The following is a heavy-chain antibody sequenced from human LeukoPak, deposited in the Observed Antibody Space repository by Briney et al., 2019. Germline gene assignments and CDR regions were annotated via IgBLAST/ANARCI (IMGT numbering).Heavy chain of an antibody. J-gene: IGHJ4*02. V-gene: IGHV3-74*01. Sequence: PGGSLRLSCAASGFTFSNYGMSWVRQAPGKGLVWVSRIASDGSSTTYADSVKGRFSISRDNAENTLYLQMNSLRVEDTAVYYCARGRPHGNDYWGQGTLVTVSS. CDR3: ARGRPHGNDY. CDR2: IASDGSST. CDR1: GFTFSNYG. D-gene: IGHD4-23*01.